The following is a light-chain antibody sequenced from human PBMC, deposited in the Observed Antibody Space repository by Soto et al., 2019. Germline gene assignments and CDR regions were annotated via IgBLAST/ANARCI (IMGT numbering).Light chain of an antibody. CDR1: QTVSSS. CDR2: EAS. Sequence: IVFTQSPCTLSWSPGERATLSYRASQTVSSSLAWYQQKPGQAPRLLIYEASNRATGIPARFSGSGSGADFTLTISSLEPEDFALYYCQQYINWPLTFGGGTKGDIK. CDR3: QQYINWPLT. V-gene: IGKV3-11*01. J-gene: IGKJ4*01.